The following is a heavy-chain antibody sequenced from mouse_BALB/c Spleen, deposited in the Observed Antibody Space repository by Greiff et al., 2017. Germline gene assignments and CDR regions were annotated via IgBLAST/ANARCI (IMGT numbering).Heavy chain of an antibody. J-gene: IGHJ3*01. Sequence: EVKLVESGGGLVKPGGSLKLSCAASGFTFSSYAMSWVRQTPEKRLEWVASISSGGSTYYPDSVKGRFTISRDNARNILYLQMSSLRSEDTAMYYCARVITTGFAYWGQGTLVTVSA. V-gene: IGHV5-6-5*01. D-gene: IGHD2-4*01. CDR1: GFTFSSYA. CDR3: ARVITTGFAY. CDR2: ISSGGST.